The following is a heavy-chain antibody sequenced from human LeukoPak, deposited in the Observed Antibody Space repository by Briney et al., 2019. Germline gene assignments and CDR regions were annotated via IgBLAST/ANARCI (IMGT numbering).Heavy chain of an antibody. J-gene: IGHJ5*02. Sequence: SQTLSLTCTVSGGSISSGDYYWSWIRQPPGKDLEWIGYIYYSGSTYYNPSLKSRVTMSVDTSKNQFSLKLSSVTAADTAVYYCARNLRITIFGVVRINWFDPWGQGTLVTVSS. CDR2: IYYSGST. CDR3: ARNLRITIFGVVRINWFDP. D-gene: IGHD3-3*01. CDR1: GGSISSGDYY. V-gene: IGHV4-30-4*08.